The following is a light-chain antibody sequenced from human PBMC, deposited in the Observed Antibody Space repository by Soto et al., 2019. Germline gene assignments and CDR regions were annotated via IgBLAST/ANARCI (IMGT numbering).Light chain of an antibody. Sequence: EIVFTQSPCTLSLSPGERATLSCRASQSVRSNFLAWYRQKPGQAPRLLMNDASSRATGISDRLSGSGSGTDFTLTISRLEPEDFAVYYCQQYGSSPLTFGGGTKVDI. J-gene: IGKJ4*01. CDR3: QQYGSSPLT. V-gene: IGKV3-20*01. CDR1: QSVRSNF. CDR2: DAS.